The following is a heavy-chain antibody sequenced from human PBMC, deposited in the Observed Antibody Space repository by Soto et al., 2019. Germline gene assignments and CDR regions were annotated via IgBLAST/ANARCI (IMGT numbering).Heavy chain of an antibody. CDR1: GGSISSSGYY. V-gene: IGHV4-39*01. CDR2: IYYGGSP. Sequence: QLQLQESGPGLVKPSETLSLTCTVSGGSISSSGYYWGWVRQPPGRGLEWIGYIYYGGSPYYNPSLKSRVTISVDTSKNQFSLNLSSVTAADTAVYYCAVPAASVAGASGTYYYYGMDVWGQGTTVTVPS. J-gene: IGHJ6*02. D-gene: IGHD6-19*01. CDR3: AVPAASVAGASGTYYYYGMDV.